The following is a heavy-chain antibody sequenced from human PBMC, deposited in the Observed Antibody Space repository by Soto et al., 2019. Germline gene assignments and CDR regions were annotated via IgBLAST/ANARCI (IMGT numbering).Heavy chain of an antibody. CDR2: INGGDDSE. CDR3: KNDSHWGITSPTHDH. Sequence: EVQLWESGGGLVQPGGSLRLSCAVSGFTFRSSPMSWVRRAPGKGLEWVSGINGGDDSEHYVDSVRGRFTIIRDNSKNLLLLQMNSLRDEDTGIYYCKNDSHWGITSPTHDHWGQGTQVTVSS. D-gene: IGHD3-16*01. V-gene: IGHV3-23*01. CDR1: GFTFRSSP. J-gene: IGHJ4*02.